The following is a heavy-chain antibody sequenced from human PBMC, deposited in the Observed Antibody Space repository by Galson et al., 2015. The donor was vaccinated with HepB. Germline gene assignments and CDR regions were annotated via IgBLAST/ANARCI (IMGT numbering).Heavy chain of an antibody. CDR3: ARPHSCTTDTTCYNVFEI. J-gene: IGHJ3*02. V-gene: IGHV3-48*01. Sequence: SLRLSCAASGFTFSTYSMNWVRQAPGKGLEWLSYISSTSGLISYADSVKGRFTVSRDNAKNSLYLQMNSLRAEDTAVYYCARPHSCTTDTTCYNVFEIWGQGTVVTVSS. CDR1: GFTFSTYS. CDR2: ISSTSGLI. D-gene: IGHD2-2*02.